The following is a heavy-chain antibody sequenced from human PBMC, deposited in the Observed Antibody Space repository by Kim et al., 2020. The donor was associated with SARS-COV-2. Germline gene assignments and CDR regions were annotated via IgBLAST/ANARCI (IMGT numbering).Heavy chain of an antibody. V-gene: IGHV3-23*01. Sequence: GGSLRLSCAASGFTFSTYAMIWLRQAPGKGLEWVSVISGSGGRTYYADSVKGRFTISRDNSKNTLYVQMNSLRAEDTAVYYCAKLRQRECPASPDFWRQG. CDR1: GFTFSTYA. J-gene: IGHJ4*02. CDR2: ISGSGGRT. CDR3: AKLRQRECPASPDF. D-gene: IGHD3-10*01.